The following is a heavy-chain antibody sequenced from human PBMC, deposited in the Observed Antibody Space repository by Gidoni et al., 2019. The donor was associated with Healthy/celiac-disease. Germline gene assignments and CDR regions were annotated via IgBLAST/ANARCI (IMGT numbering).Heavy chain of an antibody. CDR1: GGSIRSSSYY. CDR3: ARQTKYYGSGSYPRPVDY. J-gene: IGHJ4*02. V-gene: IGHV4-39*01. Sequence: QLQLQESGPGLVKPSETLSLTCTVSGGSIRSSSYYWGWIRQPPGKGLEWIGSIYYSGSTYYNPSLKSRVTISVDTSKNQFSLKLSSVTAADTAVYYCARQTKYYGSGSYPRPVDYWGQGTLVTVSS. CDR2: IYYSGST. D-gene: IGHD3-10*01.